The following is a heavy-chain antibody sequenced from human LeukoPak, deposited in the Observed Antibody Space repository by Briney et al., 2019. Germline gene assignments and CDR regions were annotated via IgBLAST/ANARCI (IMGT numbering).Heavy chain of an antibody. D-gene: IGHD3-22*01. CDR1: GGTFSSYA. J-gene: IGHJ4*02. Sequence: GASVKVSCKASGGTFSSYAISWVRQAPGQGLEWMGGIIPIFGTANYAQKFQGRVTTTADESTSTAYMELSSLRSEDTAVYYCARSPASDSSPDYWGQGTLVTVSS. CDR2: IIPIFGTA. CDR3: ARSPASDSSPDY. V-gene: IGHV1-69*13.